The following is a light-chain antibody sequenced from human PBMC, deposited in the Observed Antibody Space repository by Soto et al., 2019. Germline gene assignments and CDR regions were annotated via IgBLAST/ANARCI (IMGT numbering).Light chain of an antibody. J-gene: IGKJ5*01. V-gene: IGKV3-15*01. Sequence: YQAPLSVAPGARAPLSYRARQSISSILAWYQQKPGQAPRLLIYGASTRATGIPARFTGSGSGTEFTLTISSLQSEDFALYYCQQYYDWPITFGQGTRLEI. CDR1: QSISSI. CDR2: GAS. CDR3: QQYYDWPIT.